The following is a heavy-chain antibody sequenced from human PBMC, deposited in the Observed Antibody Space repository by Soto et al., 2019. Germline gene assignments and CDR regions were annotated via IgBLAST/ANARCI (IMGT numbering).Heavy chain of an antibody. Sequence: PGGSLRLSCAASGFTFSSYWMSWVRQSPGKGLEWVANIKQDGSEKYYVDSMKGRFTISRDNAKNSLYLQMNSLRAEDTAVYYCARDRVYGTSYYYYGMDVWGQGTTVTVSS. D-gene: IGHD3-10*01. J-gene: IGHJ6*02. CDR3: ARDRVYGTSYYYYGMDV. V-gene: IGHV3-7*01. CDR1: GFTFSSYW. CDR2: IKQDGSEK.